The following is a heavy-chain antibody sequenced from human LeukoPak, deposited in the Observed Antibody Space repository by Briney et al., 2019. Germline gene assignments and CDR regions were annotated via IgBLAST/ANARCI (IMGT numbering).Heavy chain of an antibody. CDR3: AQRARAEADTSPDNWIDP. CDR1: GGSINNYF. J-gene: IGHJ5*02. Sequence: PSETLSLTCSVSGGSINNYFWNWLRQPPGKGLEWICHVYYTGSTRYNPSLKSRVFISIDTSRNQFSLKLSSVTAADTAVYYCAQRARAEADTSPDNWIDPWGQGTLVTVSS. D-gene: IGHD6-13*01. CDR2: VYYTGST. V-gene: IGHV4-59*08.